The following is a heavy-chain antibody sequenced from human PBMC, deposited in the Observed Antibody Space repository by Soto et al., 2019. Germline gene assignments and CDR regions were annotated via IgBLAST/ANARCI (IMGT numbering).Heavy chain of an antibody. Sequence: QVQLQESGPGLVKPSETLSLTCTVSGDSINNYYWTWIRQTPGKGLEWIGYIYYSGSTNYNPSLKSRVSLSVDTSKNQFSLKLTSVTAADTAVYYCARVKSITSPLNNWFDPWGQGTLVTVSS. J-gene: IGHJ5*02. CDR2: IYYSGST. V-gene: IGHV4-59*01. CDR1: GDSINNYY. CDR3: ARVKSITSPLNNWFDP.